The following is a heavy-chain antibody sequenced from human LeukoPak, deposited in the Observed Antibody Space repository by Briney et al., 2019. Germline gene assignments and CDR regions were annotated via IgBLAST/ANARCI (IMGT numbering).Heavy chain of an antibody. Sequence: SETLSLTCTVSGGSINSGDYYWSWIRQPPGKGLEWTGYIYYSGSTYYNPSLKSRVTISVDTSKNQFSLKLSSVTAADTAVYYCARDSGSYCFNWGQGTLVTVSS. D-gene: IGHD1-26*01. CDR1: GGSINSGDYY. CDR2: IYYSGST. CDR3: ARDSGSYCFN. J-gene: IGHJ4*02. V-gene: IGHV4-30-4*08.